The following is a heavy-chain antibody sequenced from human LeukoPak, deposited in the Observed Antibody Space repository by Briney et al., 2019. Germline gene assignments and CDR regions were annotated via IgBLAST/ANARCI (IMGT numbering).Heavy chain of an antibody. CDR2: ISWNSGSI. D-gene: IGHD3-22*01. CDR3: ARDTYYYDSSGYYNFDY. CDR1: GFTFDDYA. V-gene: IGHV3-9*01. Sequence: GGSLRLSCAASGFTFDDYAMHWVRQAPGKGLEWVSGISWNSGSIVYADSVKGRFTISRDNAKNSLYLQMNSLRAEDTAVYYCARDTYYYDSSGYYNFDYWGQGTLVTVSS. J-gene: IGHJ4*02.